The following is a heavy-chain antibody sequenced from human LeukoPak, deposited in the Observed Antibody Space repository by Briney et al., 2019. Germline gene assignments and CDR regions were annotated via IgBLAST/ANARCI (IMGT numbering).Heavy chain of an antibody. CDR2: MNPNSGNT. D-gene: IGHD1-26*01. CDR1: GYTFTSYD. V-gene: IGHV1-8*03. J-gene: IGHJ6*03. CDR3: AVINSGSYYGNYYYYMDV. Sequence: ASVKVSCKASGYTFTSYDINWVRQATGQGLEWMGWMNPNSGNTGYAQKFQGRVTITRNTSMSTAYMELSSLRSEDTAVYYCAVINSGSYYGNYYYYMDVWGKGTTVTVSS.